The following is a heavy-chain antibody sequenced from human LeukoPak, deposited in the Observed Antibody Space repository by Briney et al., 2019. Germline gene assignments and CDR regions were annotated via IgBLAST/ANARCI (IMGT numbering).Heavy chain of an antibody. V-gene: IGHV3-69-1*01. CDR3: AKDRTRGYCSSTSCYGERYFDY. D-gene: IGHD2-2*01. Sequence: GGSLRLSCATSGFTFSDYTMNWVRQAPGKGLEWVSSIGTSGSIYYADSVKGRFTISRDNSKNTLYLQMNSLRAEDTAVYYCAKDRTRGYCSSTSCYGERYFDYWGQGTLVTVSS. CDR1: GFTFSDYT. J-gene: IGHJ4*02. CDR2: IGTSGSI.